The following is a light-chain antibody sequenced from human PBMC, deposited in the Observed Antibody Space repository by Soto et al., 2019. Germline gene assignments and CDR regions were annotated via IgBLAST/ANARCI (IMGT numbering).Light chain of an antibody. V-gene: IGKV3-20*01. CDR3: QQYVSSPWK. CDR1: QSVSSSN. CDR2: GAS. Sequence: EIVLTQSPGTLSLSPGERATLSCRASQSVSSSNLVWYQQKPGQAPTLLIYGASTRATSIPDRVSGSGSGTDFTLTISRLEPEDVAVYFCQQYVSSPWKFGQGNKVEI. J-gene: IGKJ1*01.